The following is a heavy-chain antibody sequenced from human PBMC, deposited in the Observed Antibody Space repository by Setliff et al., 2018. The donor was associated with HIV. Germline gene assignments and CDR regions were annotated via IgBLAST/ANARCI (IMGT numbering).Heavy chain of an antibody. CDR1: GYTFIRYG. CDR3: ARGVTMVGGVNAFDT. CDR2: ISAYNGNT. Sequence: ASVKVSCKASGYTFIRYGISWVRQAPGQGLEWMGWISAYNGNTNYIEKLQGRVTMATDTSTRTAYMELRSLRSDDTAIYYCARGVTMVGGVNAFDTWGQGTLVTVSS. J-gene: IGHJ5*02. D-gene: IGHD3-10*01. V-gene: IGHV1-18*01.